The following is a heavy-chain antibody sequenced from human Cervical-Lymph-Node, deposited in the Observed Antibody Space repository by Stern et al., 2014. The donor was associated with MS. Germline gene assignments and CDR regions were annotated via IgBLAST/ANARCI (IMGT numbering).Heavy chain of an antibody. CDR2: IGLKSATK. J-gene: IGHJ5*01. V-gene: IGHV3-9*01. CDR1: QITFDDYG. CDR3: AKSYSSSWSGWIDS. Sequence: VQLVQSGGGLVQPGRSLRLSCSASQITFDDYGFHWVLQVPGKGLEWVAGIGLKSATKVYADSVKGRFTISRDNARDSLYLQMNNLTPDDTALYYCAKSYSSSWSGWIDSWGQGILVTVSS. D-gene: IGHD6-13*01.